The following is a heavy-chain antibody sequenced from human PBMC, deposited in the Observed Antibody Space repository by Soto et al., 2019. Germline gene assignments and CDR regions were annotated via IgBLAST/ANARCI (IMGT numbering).Heavy chain of an antibody. CDR3: VRDSGARLSSS. Sequence: ASVKVSWKDSGGTFSSCRINWVRQAPGQGLECVGGIVPIRRTADYVQTFQGRVSITADESARTSYMELRSLRSQDTAVYYCVRDSGARLSSSWGQGTLVTVSS. V-gene: IGHV1-69*13. D-gene: IGHD6-13*01. CDR1: GGTFSSCR. J-gene: IGHJ4*01. CDR2: IVPIRRTA.